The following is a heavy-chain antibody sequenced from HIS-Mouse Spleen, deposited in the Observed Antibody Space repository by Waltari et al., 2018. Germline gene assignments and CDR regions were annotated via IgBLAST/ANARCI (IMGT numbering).Heavy chain of an antibody. CDR2: IDYSGRT. D-gene: IGHD6-13*01. CDR3: AREIPYSSSWYDWYFDL. J-gene: IGHJ2*01. CDR1: GGSISSSSYY. Sequence: QLQLQESGPGLVKPSETLSLTCTVSGGSISSSSYYWGWIRPAPGKGLEGIGSIDYSGRTYSNPSLKSRVTLSVDTSKNPFSLKLSSVTAADTAVYYCAREIPYSSSWYDWYFDLWGRGTLVTVSS. V-gene: IGHV4-39*07.